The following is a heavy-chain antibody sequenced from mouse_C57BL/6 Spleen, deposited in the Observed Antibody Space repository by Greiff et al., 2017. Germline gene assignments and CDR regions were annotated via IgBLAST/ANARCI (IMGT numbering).Heavy chain of an antibody. Sequence: QVHVKQSGPGLVQPSQSLSITCTVSGFSLTSYGVHWVRQSPGKGLEWLGVIWSGGSTDYNAAFISRLSISKDNSKSQVFFKMNSLQADDTAIYYCARRDSTHWYFDVWGTGTTVTVSS. CDR3: ARRDSTHWYFDV. CDR2: IWSGGST. CDR1: GFSLTSYG. V-gene: IGHV2-2*01. J-gene: IGHJ1*03. D-gene: IGHD2-5*01.